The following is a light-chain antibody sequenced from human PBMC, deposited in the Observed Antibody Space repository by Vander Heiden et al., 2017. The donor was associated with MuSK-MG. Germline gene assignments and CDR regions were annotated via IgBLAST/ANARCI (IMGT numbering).Light chain of an antibody. CDR1: QSINSH. CDR2: GAS. Sequence: DIQMTQSPSSLSASVGDGVTIPCRASQSINSHLNWYQQKPGKAPKLLIYGASRLQSGVPSRFSGSGSETDFTLTISILQSEDSATYYCQQTDSIPWTFGQGTKVEIK. J-gene: IGKJ1*01. V-gene: IGKV1-39*01. CDR3: QQTDSIPWT.